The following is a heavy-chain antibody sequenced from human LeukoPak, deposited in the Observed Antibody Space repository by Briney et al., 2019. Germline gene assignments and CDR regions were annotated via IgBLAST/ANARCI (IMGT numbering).Heavy chain of an antibody. CDR2: INHSGST. V-gene: IGHV4-34*01. CDR3: ARAQRRDQPYDY. CDR1: GGSFSGYY. D-gene: IGHD5-24*01. J-gene: IGHJ4*02. Sequence: PSETLSLTCAVYGGSFSGYYWSWIRQPPGKGLEWIGEINHSGSTNYNPSLKSRVTISVDTSKNQFSLKLSSVTAADTAVYYCARAQRRDQPYDYWGQGTLVTVSS.